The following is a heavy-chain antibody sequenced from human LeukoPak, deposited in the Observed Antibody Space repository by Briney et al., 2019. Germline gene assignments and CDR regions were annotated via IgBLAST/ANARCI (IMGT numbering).Heavy chain of an antibody. CDR2: MNPNSGNT. V-gene: IGHV1-8*01. CDR1: GYTFTSYE. J-gene: IGHJ4*02. CDR3: ARAYYDSSGYYYFDY. Sequence: ASVKVSCKASGYTFTSYEINWVRQATGHGLEWMGWMNPNSGNTGYAQKFQGRVTMTRTTYISTAYMELSSLRSEDTAVYYCARAYYDSSGYYYFDYWGQGTLVTVSS. D-gene: IGHD3-22*01.